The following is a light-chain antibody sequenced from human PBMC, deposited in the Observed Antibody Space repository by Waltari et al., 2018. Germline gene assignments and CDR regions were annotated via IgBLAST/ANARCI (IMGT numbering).Light chain of an antibody. CDR1: QICSRT. Sequence: SGGGSQICSRTLYLYQHNPVQAPRLLSDDASSRATGIPDRFSGSGSWTDLSLTISILEPEDFAVYYCQKYGTLPATFGQGTNVEI. CDR3: QKYGTLPAT. J-gene: IGKJ1*01. CDR2: DAS. V-gene: IGKV3-20*01.